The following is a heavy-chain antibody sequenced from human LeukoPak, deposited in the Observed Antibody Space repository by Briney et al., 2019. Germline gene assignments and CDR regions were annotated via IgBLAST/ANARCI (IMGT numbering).Heavy chain of an antibody. J-gene: IGHJ4*02. D-gene: IGHD2-15*01. CDR2: MNPNSGNT. Sequence: GSVTVSCKASGYTFTSYDINWVRQATGQGLEWMGWMNPNSGNTGYAQKFQGRVTMTRNTSISTAYMELSSLRSEDTAVYYCARDGRCSGGSCYSLGNWGQGTLVTVSS. CDR1: GYTFTSYD. CDR3: ARDGRCSGGSCYSLGN. V-gene: IGHV1-8*01.